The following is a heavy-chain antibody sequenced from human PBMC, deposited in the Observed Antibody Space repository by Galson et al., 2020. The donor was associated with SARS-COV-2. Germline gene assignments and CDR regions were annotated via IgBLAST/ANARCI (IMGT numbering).Heavy chain of an antibody. Sequence: GGSLRLSCAASGFTFSSYGMHWVRQAPGKGLEWVAVIWYDGSNKYYADSVKGRFTMSRDNSKNTLYLQMNSLRAEDTAVYYCARDLAPGSSGYYSFIDVWGKGTTVTISS. CDR3: ARDLAPGSSGYYSFIDV. CDR1: GFTFSSYG. D-gene: IGHD3-22*01. J-gene: IGHJ6*03. CDR2: IWYDGSNK. V-gene: IGHV3-33*01.